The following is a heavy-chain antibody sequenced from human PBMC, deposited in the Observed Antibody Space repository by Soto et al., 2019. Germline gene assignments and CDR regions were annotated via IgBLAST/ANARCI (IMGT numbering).Heavy chain of an antibody. CDR3: TRGGTLTPGAY. D-gene: IGHD4-17*01. CDR1: GAPDSNNY. CDR2: IYSGDTT. V-gene: IGHV3-53*01. Sequence: EVQLVESGGNWVQPGGSLRLSCAASGAPDSNNYMHWVHQAPGKGLEWVSVIYSGDTTYYADSVKGRFTLSRDISKNTLFLEMTDLRVDDTAVYFCTRGGTLTPGAYWGQGTLVTVSS. J-gene: IGHJ4*02.